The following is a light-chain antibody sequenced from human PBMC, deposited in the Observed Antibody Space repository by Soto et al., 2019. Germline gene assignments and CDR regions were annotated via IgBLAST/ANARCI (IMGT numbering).Light chain of an antibody. V-gene: IGKV3-11*01. CDR2: DAS. CDR3: QQRSSWPPVIT. CDR1: QSFSSY. Sequence: EIVLTQSPATLSLSPGERATLSCRASQSFSSYLAWYQQKPGQAPRLLIYDASKRATGIPARFSGRGSGTDFTLTIRRLEPEDFAVYYCQQRSSWPPVITFGQGTRLEIK. J-gene: IGKJ5*01.